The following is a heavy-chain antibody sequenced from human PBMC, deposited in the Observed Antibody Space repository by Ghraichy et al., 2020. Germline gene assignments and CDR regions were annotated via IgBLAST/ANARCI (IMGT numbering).Heavy chain of an antibody. Sequence: GESLNISCAASGFTFSSYSMNWVRQAPGKGLEWGSYISSSSSTIYYADSVKGRFTISRDNAKNSLYLQMNSLRDEDTAVYYCARVLFSGSYLGYWYFDLWGRGTLVIVSS. CDR3: ARVLFSGSYLGYWYFDL. CDR1: GFTFSSYS. CDR2: ISSSSSTI. V-gene: IGHV3-48*02. J-gene: IGHJ2*01. D-gene: IGHD3-10*01.